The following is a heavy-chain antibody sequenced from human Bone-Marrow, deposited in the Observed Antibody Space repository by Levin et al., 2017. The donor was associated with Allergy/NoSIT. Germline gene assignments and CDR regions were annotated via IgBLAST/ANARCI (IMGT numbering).Heavy chain of an antibody. CDR3: FTSYTGTSPVDFHY. J-gene: IGHJ4*02. V-gene: IGHV3-15*01. Sequence: GESLKISCPASGLSFSNVWMSWVRQAPGKGLEWVGRINSDIDGGTTDYSAPVKVSFSIARDDSKNMLHLQIDSLKAEYAAVYYCFTSYTGTSPVDFHYWGQGTLVTVSS. D-gene: IGHD1-26*01. CDR2: INSDIDGGTT. CDR1: GLSFSNVW.